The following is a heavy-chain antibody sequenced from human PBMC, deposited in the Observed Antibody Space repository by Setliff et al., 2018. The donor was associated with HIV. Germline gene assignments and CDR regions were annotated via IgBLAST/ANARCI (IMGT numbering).Heavy chain of an antibody. Sequence: ASVKVSCKASGYTFTSYYMHWVRQAPGQGLEWMGIISPSGGSTSYAQKFQGRVTMTRDTSTSTVYMELSSLRSEDTAVYYCARAQGYCSSTSCYFQDLFDPWGQGTLVTVSS. CDR3: ARAQGYCSSTSCYFQDLFDP. CDR2: ISPSGGST. V-gene: IGHV1-46*01. CDR1: GYTFTSYY. J-gene: IGHJ5*02. D-gene: IGHD2-2*01.